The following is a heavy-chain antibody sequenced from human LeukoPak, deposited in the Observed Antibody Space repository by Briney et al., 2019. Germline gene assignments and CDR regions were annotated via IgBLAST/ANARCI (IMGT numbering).Heavy chain of an antibody. CDR2: IRYDGSNK. CDR1: GFSFSTYD. J-gene: IGHJ6*04. CDR3: AKDYGDSDV. Sequence: PGGSLRLSCAASGFSFSTYDMHWVRQAPGKGLEWVAFIRYDGSNKHYADSVKGRFTISRDNSKNTLYLQMNSLRAEDAAVYYCAKDYGDSDVWGKGTTVTVSS. V-gene: IGHV3-30*02. D-gene: IGHD4-17*01.